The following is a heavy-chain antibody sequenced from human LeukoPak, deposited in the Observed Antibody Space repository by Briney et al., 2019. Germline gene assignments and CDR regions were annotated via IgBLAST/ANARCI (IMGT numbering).Heavy chain of an antibody. D-gene: IGHD5-18*01. CDR1: VSSFRDYY. V-gene: IGHV3-11*01. CDR3: ASGYTYGVDRGAFDN. CDR2: ISGSTQTI. Sequence: GGSLRLSCAASVSSFRDYYMNWVRQAPGKGLEWVSYISGSTQTIHYADSVKGRFTISRDNANNSLYLQMNSLRAEDTALYYCASGYTYGVDRGAFDNWGQGTMVTVSS. J-gene: IGHJ3*02.